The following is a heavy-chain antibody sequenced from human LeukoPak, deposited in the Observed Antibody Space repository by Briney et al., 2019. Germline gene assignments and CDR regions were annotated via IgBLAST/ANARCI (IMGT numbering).Heavy chain of an antibody. D-gene: IGHD3-10*01. CDR2: FDPEGGET. J-gene: IGHJ5*02. CDR1: GYTLTELS. V-gene: IGHV1-24*01. CDR3: ASMVRGANWFDP. Sequence: ASVKVSCKVSGYTLTELSMHWVRQAPGKGLEWMGGFDPEGGETIYAQKFQGRVTMTEDTSTDTAYMELSSLRSEDTAVYYCASMVRGANWFDPWGQGTLVTVSS.